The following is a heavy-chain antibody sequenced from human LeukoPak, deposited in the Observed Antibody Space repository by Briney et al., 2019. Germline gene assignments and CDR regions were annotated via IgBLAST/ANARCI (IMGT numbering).Heavy chain of an antibody. CDR1: GYTFTAYY. D-gene: IGHD4-17*01. J-gene: IGHJ4*02. CDR2: INPNSGGT. Sequence: ASVKVSCKASGYTFTAYYIHWVRQAPGQGVEWMGWINPNSGGTNYAQKIQGRVTMTRDTSINTAYMELSRLRSDDTAVYYCARGERDGDLDSWGQGTLVTVSS. CDR3: ARGERDGDLDS. V-gene: IGHV1-2*02.